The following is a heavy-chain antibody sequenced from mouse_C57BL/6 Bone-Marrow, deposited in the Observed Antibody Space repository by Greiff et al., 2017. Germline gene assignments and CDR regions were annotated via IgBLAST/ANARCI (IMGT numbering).Heavy chain of an antibody. CDR3: AKKDYGSTHYYAMDY. V-gene: IGHV2-5*01. CDR1: GFSLTSYG. D-gene: IGHD1-1*01. Sequence: VKLQQSGPGLVQPSQSLSITCTVSGFSLTSYGVHWVRQSPGKGLEWLGVIWRGGSTDYNAAFMSRLSITKDNSKSQVFFKMNSLQADDTAIYYWAKKDYGSTHYYAMDYWGQGTSVTVSS. CDR2: IWRGGST. J-gene: IGHJ4*01.